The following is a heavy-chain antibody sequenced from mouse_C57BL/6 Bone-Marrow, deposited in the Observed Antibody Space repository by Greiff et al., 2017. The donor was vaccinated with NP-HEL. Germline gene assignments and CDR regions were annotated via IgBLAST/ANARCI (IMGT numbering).Heavy chain of an antibody. V-gene: IGHV1-82*01. Sequence: QVTLKESGPELVKPGASVKISCKASGYAFSSSWMNWVKQRPGKGLEWIGRIYPGDGDTNYNGKFKGKATLTADKSSSTAYMQLSSLTSEDSAVYFCARRYRAWFAYWGQGTLVTVSA. CDR1: GYAFSSSW. J-gene: IGHJ3*01. CDR3: ARRYRAWFAY. CDR2: IYPGDGDT. D-gene: IGHD1-1*01.